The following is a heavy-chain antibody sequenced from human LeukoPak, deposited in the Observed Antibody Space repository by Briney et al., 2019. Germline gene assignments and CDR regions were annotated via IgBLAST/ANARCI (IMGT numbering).Heavy chain of an antibody. CDR1: GFTFSSYG. V-gene: IGHV3-30*18. J-gene: IGHJ3*02. Sequence: GRSLRLSCAASGFTFSSYGMSWVRQAPGKGLGGVAVITSDGSNKYYSDSVKGRFTISRDISKNTLELQMNSLRAEDTAVYYCANAQYGSGSAALDIWGQGTMVTVSS. CDR3: ANAQYGSGSAALDI. D-gene: IGHD3-10*01. CDR2: ITSDGSNK.